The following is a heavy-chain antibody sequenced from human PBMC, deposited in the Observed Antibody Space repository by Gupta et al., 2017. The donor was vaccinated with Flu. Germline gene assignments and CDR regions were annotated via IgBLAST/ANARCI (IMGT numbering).Heavy chain of an antibody. D-gene: IGHD6-13*01. CDR3: ARVRSLAAAGTGYFDY. Sequence: QVQLQESGPGLVKPSETLSLTCAVSGYSISSGYYWGWIRPPPGKGLEWIGSIYHSGSTYYNPSLKSRVTISVDTSKNQFSLKLSSVTAADTAVYYCARVRSLAAAGTGYFDYWGQGTLVTVSS. CDR2: IYHSGST. J-gene: IGHJ4*02. V-gene: IGHV4-38-2*01. CDR1: GYSISSGYY.